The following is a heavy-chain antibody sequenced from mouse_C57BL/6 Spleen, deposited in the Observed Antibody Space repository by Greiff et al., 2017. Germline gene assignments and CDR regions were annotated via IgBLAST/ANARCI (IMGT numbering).Heavy chain of an antibody. CDR1: GYTFTDYE. CDR2: IDPETGGT. J-gene: IGHJ3*01. V-gene: IGHV1-15*01. D-gene: IGHD6-5*01. CDR3: TRVLYAPGAY. Sequence: QVHVKQSGAELVRPGASVTLSCKASGYTFTDYEMHWVKQTPVHGLEWIGAIDPETGGTAYNQKFKGKAILTADKSSSTAYMELRSLTSEDSAVYYCTRVLYAPGAYWGQGTLVTVSA.